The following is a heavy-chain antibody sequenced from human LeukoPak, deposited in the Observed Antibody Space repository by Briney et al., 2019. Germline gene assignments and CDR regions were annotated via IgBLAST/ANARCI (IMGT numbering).Heavy chain of an antibody. J-gene: IGHJ4*02. CDR1: GYIFTSYY. CDR3: ARGDNYKMLYYFEY. V-gene: IGHV1-18*01. CDR2: ISGYNGRT. Sequence: ASVKVSCKASGYIFTSYYINWVRQAPGQGLEWMGWISGYNGRTDYAQMLQGRVTMTTDASTSTAYMELRGLTSDDTAVYYCARGDNYKMLYYFEYWGQGTLVAVSS. D-gene: IGHD1-1*01.